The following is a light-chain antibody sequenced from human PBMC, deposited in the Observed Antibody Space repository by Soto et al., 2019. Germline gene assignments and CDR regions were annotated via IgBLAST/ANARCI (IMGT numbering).Light chain of an antibody. J-gene: IGLJ2*01. V-gene: IGLV2-14*01. Sequence: QSALTQPASVSGSPGQSITISCTGTSSDVSGYKYVSWYQQHPGKAPKLMIYEVSNRPSGVSNRFSGSKSGNTASLTISGLQAEDEGDYYCSSYTSSSTVVFGGGTKLTVL. CDR3: SSYTSSSTVV. CDR1: SSDVSGYKY. CDR2: EVS.